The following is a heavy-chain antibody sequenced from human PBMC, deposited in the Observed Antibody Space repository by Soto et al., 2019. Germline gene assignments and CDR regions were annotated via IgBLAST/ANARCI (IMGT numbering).Heavy chain of an antibody. Sequence: QGQLLQSGDEVKKPGASVRVSCRASDYDFTSYGISWVRQAPGQGLEWVSWISAYNGKRDTAQKFQGRVTMTLDRSTDTAHMGLGDPTSADTAVYYCARGRIVAWIPDAFEIWGQGTMVAVSS. J-gene: IGHJ3*02. CDR3: ARGRIVAWIPDAFEI. CDR1: DYDFTSYG. D-gene: IGHD2-21*01. CDR2: ISAYNGKR. V-gene: IGHV1-18*01.